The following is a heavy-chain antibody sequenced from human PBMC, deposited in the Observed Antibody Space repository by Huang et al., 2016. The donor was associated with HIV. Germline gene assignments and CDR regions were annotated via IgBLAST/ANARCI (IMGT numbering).Heavy chain of an antibody. CDR3: GGSSGYWSFDY. Sequence: QVQLVQSGGEVKKPGATVKVPCKAYDYTFTSYGISWVRQDPGQGLVWMGWISTNNGATNYAQKFQGRVTMTTDTSTSTAYMELRSLRSDDSAVYYCGGSSGYWSFDYWGQGTLVTVSS. J-gene: IGHJ4*02. D-gene: IGHD3-22*01. V-gene: IGHV1-18*04. CDR2: ISTNNGAT. CDR1: DYTFTSYG.